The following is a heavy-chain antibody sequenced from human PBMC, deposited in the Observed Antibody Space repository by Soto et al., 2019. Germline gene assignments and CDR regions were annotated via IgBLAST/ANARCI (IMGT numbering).Heavy chain of an antibody. CDR1: GFSLSNARMG. Sequence: SGPTLVNPTETLTLTSTVSGFSLSNARMGVSWIRQPPGKALEWLAHIFSNDEKSYSTSLKCRLTISKDTSKSQVVLTMTNMDPVDTATYYCARINEASRFEPWGQGSLVTVS. J-gene: IGHJ5*02. D-gene: IGHD1-1*01. CDR2: IFSNDEK. CDR3: ARINEASRFEP. V-gene: IGHV2-26*01.